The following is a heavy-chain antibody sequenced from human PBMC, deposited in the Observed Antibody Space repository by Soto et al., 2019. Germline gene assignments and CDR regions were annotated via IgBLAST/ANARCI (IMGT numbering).Heavy chain of an antibody. Sequence: GESLKISCAASGFTFSSYAMSWVRQAPGKGLEYVSAIRGNGGRTHYADSVKGRFTISRDNSKNTLSLQMSSLRAEDSAVYYCVKDQYYYGSGQDAFDIWGQGTMVTVSS. D-gene: IGHD3-10*01. CDR2: IRGNGGRT. J-gene: IGHJ3*02. V-gene: IGHV3-64D*06. CDR1: GFTFSSYA. CDR3: VKDQYYYGSGQDAFDI.